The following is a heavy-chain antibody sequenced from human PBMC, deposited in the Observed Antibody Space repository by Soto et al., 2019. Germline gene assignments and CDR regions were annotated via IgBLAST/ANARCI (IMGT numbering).Heavy chain of an antibody. V-gene: IGHV4-34*01. CDR1: GGSFSGYY. CDR2: INHSGST. D-gene: IGHD3-10*01. J-gene: IGHJ4*02. CDR3: ARALPSRSDYRGYYFDY. Sequence: SETLSLTCAVYGGSFSGYYWSWIRQPPGKGLEWIGEINHSGSTNYNPSLKSRVTISVDTSKNHFSLNMSSVTAADTAVYYCARALPSRSDYRGYYFDYWGQGTLVTVSS.